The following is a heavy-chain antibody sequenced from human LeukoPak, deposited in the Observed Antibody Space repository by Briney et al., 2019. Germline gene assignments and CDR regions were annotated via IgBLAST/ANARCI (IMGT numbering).Heavy chain of an antibody. J-gene: IGHJ5*02. Sequence: PGRSLRLSCAASGFTFSDYYMSWIRQAPGKGLEWVSYISSSGSTIYYADSVKGRFTISRDNAKNSLYLQMNSLRAEDTAVYYCARDYYGSGSYTRFDPWGQGTLVTVSS. CDR3: ARDYYGSGSYTRFDP. CDR2: ISSSGSTI. V-gene: IGHV3-11*04. D-gene: IGHD3-10*01. CDR1: GFTFSDYY.